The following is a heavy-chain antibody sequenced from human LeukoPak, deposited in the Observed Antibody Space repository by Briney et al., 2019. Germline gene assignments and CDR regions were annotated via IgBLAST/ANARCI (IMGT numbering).Heavy chain of an antibody. Sequence: GGSLRLSCAASGFTFSNYNMNWVRQAPGKGLEWVANIKKDGSEKYSVDSVKGRFTISRDNTKKSLYLQMNSLRAEDMAVYHCARHLSGVTGYTYGRGIDYWGQGTLVTVSS. J-gene: IGHJ4*02. CDR3: ARHLSGVTGYTYGRGIDY. CDR1: GFTFSNYN. V-gene: IGHV3-7*01. CDR2: IKKDGSEK. D-gene: IGHD5-18*01.